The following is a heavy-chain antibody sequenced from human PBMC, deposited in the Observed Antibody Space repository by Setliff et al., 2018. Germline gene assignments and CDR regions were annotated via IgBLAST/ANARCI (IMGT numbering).Heavy chain of an antibody. V-gene: IGHV4-39*07. CDR1: GGSISSSSYY. Sequence: SETLSLTCTVSGGSISSSSYYWGWIRQPPGKGLEWIGSIYYSGSTYYNPSLKSRVTISVDTSKNQFSLKLSSVTAADTAVYYCARRATYYNFWSGYYDYWGQGTLVTISS. J-gene: IGHJ4*02. CDR2: IYYSGST. D-gene: IGHD3-3*01. CDR3: ARRATYYNFWSGYYDY.